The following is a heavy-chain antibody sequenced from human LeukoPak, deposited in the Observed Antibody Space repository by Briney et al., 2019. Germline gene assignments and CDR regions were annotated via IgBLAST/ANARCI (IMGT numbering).Heavy chain of an antibody. CDR3: ASRAGIIAVAGYRDK. CDR1: GGSFSGYY. Sequence: KPSETLSLTCAVYGGSFSGYYWSWIRQPPGKGLEWIGEINHSGSTNYNPSLKSRVTISVGTSKNQFSLKLSSVTAADTAVYYCASRAGIIAVAGYRDKWGQGTLVTLSS. D-gene: IGHD6-19*01. CDR2: INHSGST. J-gene: IGHJ4*02. V-gene: IGHV4-34*01.